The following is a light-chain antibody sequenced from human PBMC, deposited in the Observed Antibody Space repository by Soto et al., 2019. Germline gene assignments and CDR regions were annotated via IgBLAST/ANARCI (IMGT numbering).Light chain of an antibody. Sequence: DIVMTQSPDSLTVSLGERATINCKSSQSVLYSSNNKNYLAWYQQKPGQPPKVLIYWASTLESGVPDRFSGSGSGADFTLTISSLQAEDVAVYYCQQYYTTPWTFGQGTKVEIK. CDR3: QQYYTTPWT. J-gene: IGKJ1*01. CDR1: QSVLYSSNNKNY. CDR2: WAS. V-gene: IGKV4-1*01.